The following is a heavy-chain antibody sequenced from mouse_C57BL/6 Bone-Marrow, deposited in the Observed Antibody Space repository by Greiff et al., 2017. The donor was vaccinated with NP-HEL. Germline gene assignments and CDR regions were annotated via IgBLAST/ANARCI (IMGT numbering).Heavy chain of an antibody. V-gene: IGHV3-8*01. CDR1: GYSITSDY. J-gene: IGHJ1*03. Sequence: VQLKESGPGLAKPSQTLSLTCSVTGYSITSDYWNWIRKFPGNKLEYMGYISYSGSTYYNPSLKSRISITRDTSKNQYYLQLNSVTTEDTATYYCARSAPYYYGSSYWYFDVWGTGTTVTVSS. CDR3: ARSAPYYYGSSYWYFDV. CDR2: ISYSGST. D-gene: IGHD1-1*01.